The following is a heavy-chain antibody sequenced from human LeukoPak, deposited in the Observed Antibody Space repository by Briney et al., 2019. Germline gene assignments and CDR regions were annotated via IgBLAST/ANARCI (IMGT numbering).Heavy chain of an antibody. Sequence: SETLSLTCTVSGGSISSGSYYWSWIRQPPGKGLLWIGRIYTSGSTNYNTSLKSRVTISVDTSKNQFSLKLSSVTAADTAVYYCARAHKYSSGWLDYWGQRTLVTVSS. V-gene: IGHV4-61*02. CDR1: GGSISSGSYY. CDR3: ARAHKYSSGWLDY. J-gene: IGHJ4*02. D-gene: IGHD6-19*01. CDR2: IYTSGST.